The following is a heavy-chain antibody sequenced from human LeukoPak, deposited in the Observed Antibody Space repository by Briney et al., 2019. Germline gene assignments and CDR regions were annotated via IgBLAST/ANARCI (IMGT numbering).Heavy chain of an antibody. V-gene: IGHV4-4*02. CDR3: ARATYYYDSSGGLDS. CDR1: GGSISSSNW. D-gene: IGHD3-22*01. Sequence: SETLSLTCAVSGGSISSSNWWRWVRQPPGKGLEGIGEIYHSGSTNYNPSLKSRVTISVDKPKNQFSLKLSSVTAADTAVYYCARATYYYDSSGGLDSWGQGTQVTVSS. J-gene: IGHJ4*02. CDR2: IYHSGST.